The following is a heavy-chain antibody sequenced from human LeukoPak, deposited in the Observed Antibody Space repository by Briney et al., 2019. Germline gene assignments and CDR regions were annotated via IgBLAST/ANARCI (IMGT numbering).Heavy chain of an antibody. D-gene: IGHD3-22*01. J-gene: IGHJ4*02. CDR2: FDPEDGET. CDR3: ARVGAYDSSGYYSFGY. CDR1: GYTLTELS. Sequence: ASVKVSCKVSGYTLTELSMHWVRQAPGKGLEWMGGFDPEDGETIYAQKFQGRVTMTEDTSTDTAYMELSSLRSEDTAVYYCARVGAYDSSGYYSFGYWGQGTLVTVSS. V-gene: IGHV1-24*01.